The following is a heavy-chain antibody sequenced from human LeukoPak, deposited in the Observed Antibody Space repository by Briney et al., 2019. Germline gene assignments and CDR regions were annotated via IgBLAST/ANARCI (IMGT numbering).Heavy chain of an antibody. J-gene: IGHJ4*02. CDR3: ARASSMAAAGIVY. CDR1: GFTFNSYS. Sequence: PGGSLRLSCAASGFTFNSYSMHWVRQAPAKGLEWVTAISDDETYKFYADSVKGRFTISRDNAKNTLYLQMNSLRAEDTAVYYCARASSMAAAGIVYWGQGTLVTVSS. CDR2: ISDDETYK. V-gene: IGHV3-30-3*01. D-gene: IGHD6-13*01.